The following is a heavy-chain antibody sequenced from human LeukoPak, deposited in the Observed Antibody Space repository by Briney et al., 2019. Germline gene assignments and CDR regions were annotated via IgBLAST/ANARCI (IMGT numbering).Heavy chain of an antibody. Sequence: GESLKISCKGSGYSFTSYWIGWVRQMPGKGLEWMGIIYPGDSDTRYSPSFQGQVTISADKSISTAYLQWSSLKASDTAMYYCARHLYYYGSGKYHPNYYYYYYMDVWGKGTTVTVSS. CDR3: ARHLYYYGSGKYHPNYYYYYYMDV. CDR1: GYSFTSYW. D-gene: IGHD3-10*01. J-gene: IGHJ6*03. CDR2: IYPGDSDT. V-gene: IGHV5-51*01.